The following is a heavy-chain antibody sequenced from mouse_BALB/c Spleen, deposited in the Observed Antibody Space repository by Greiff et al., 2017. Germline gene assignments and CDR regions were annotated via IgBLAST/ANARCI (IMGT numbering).Heavy chain of an antibody. J-gene: IGHJ3*01. CDR3: ARGFITTVVDQAWFAD. Sequence: EVQLVESGAELVKPGASVKLSCTASGFYIKDTYMHWVKQRPEQGLEWIGRIDPANGNTKYDPKFQGKATITADTSSNTAYLQLSSLTSEDTAVYYCARGFITTVVDQAWFADWGQGTLVTVSA. CDR1: GFYIKDTY. CDR2: IDPANGNT. D-gene: IGHD1-1*01. V-gene: IGHV14-3*02.